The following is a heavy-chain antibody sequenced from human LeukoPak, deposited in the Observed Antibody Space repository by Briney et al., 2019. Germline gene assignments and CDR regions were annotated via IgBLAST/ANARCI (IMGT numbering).Heavy chain of an antibody. V-gene: IGHV3-7*03. Sequence: PGGSLRPSCAASGFTFSSYWMSWVRQAPGKGLEWVANIKQDGSEKYYVDSVRGRFTISRDNAKNSLYLQMNSLRAEDTAVYYCARDSSLMALDYWGQGTLVTVSS. D-gene: IGHD5-24*01. CDR2: IKQDGSEK. CDR3: ARDSSLMALDY. J-gene: IGHJ4*02. CDR1: GFTFSSYW.